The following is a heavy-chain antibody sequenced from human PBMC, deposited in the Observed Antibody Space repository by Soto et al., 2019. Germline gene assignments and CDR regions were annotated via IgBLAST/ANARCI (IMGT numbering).Heavy chain of an antibody. CDR2: ISGSGGST. CDR3: ARRSSGWDFDY. D-gene: IGHD6-19*01. CDR1: GFTFSSYA. V-gene: IGHV3-23*01. Sequence: EVQLLESGGGLVQPGGSLRLSCAASGFTFSSYAMNWVRQAPGKGLEWVSVISGSGGSTYYADSVKGRFTISRDNSKNTLYLQMTSLRAADTAVYYCARRSSGWDFDYWGQGTLVTVSS. J-gene: IGHJ4*02.